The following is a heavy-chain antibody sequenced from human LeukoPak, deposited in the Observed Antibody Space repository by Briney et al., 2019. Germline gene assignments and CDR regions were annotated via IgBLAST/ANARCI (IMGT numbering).Heavy chain of an antibody. V-gene: IGHV1-2*02. CDR1: RYTFTGYH. CDR3: ARGSGSYYVY. D-gene: IGHD1-26*01. Sequence: SVNVSFMSSRYTFTGYHMHGVRQARGQGFEWMGWINRNSGGTNYAQKFQGRVTMTRDTSISTAYMELSRLRSDDTAVYYCARGSGSYYVYWGQGTLVTVSS. J-gene: IGHJ4*02. CDR2: INRNSGGT.